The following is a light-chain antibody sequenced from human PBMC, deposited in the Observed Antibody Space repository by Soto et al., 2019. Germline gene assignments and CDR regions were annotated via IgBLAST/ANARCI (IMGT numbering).Light chain of an antibody. CDR1: SXDVGSYNY. CDR3: SSYSASSNV. V-gene: IGLV2-14*01. Sequence: QSVLTQPASVSGSPGQSITISCTGTSXDVGSYNYVSWYQQHPGKAPKLMIYEVSNRPSGVSNRFSGSKSGNTASLTISGLQAEDEADYYCSSYSASSNVFGTGTKVTVL. J-gene: IGLJ1*01. CDR2: EVS.